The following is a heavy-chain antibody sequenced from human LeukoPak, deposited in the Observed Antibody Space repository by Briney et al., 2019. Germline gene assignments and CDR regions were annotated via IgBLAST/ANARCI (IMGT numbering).Heavy chain of an antibody. D-gene: IGHD6-19*01. CDR1: GFTFSSYS. J-gene: IGHJ3*02. CDR2: ISSSSSYI. CDR3: ASLPVQGASSGWYPNDAFDI. Sequence: PGGSLRLSCAASGFTFSSYSMNWVRQAPGKGLEWVSSISSSSSYIYYADSVKGRFTISRDNAKNSLYLQMNSLRAEDMAVYYCASLPVQGASSGWYPNDAFDIWGQGTMVTVSS. V-gene: IGHV3-21*04.